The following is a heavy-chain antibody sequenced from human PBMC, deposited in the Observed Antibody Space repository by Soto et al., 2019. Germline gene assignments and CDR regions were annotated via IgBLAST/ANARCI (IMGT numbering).Heavy chain of an antibody. V-gene: IGHV3-30-3*01. J-gene: IGHJ6*02. CDR3: ARDPKRYSKPYYYYGMDV. CDR2: ISYDGSNK. Sequence: QVQLVESGGGVVQPGRSLRLSCAASGFTFSSYAMHWVRQAPGKGLEWVAVISYDGSNKYYADSVKGRFTISRDNSKNTLYLQMNSLGAEDTAVYYCARDPKRYSKPYYYYGMDVWGQGTTVTVSS. D-gene: IGHD1-1*01. CDR1: GFTFSSYA.